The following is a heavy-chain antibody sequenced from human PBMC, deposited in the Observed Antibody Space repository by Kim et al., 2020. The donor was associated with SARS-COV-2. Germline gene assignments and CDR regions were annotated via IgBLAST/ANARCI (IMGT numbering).Heavy chain of an antibody. D-gene: IGHD5-18*01. CDR2: IYYSGST. CDR1: GGSISSYY. J-gene: IGHJ4*02. CDR3: ARHVQPGYSYRFDY. Sequence: SETLSLTCTVSGGSISSYYWSWIRQPPGKGLEWIGYIYYSGSTNYNPSLKSRVTISVDTSKNQFSLKLSSVAAADTAVYYCARHVQPGYSYRFDYWGQGTLVTVSS. V-gene: IGHV4-59*08.